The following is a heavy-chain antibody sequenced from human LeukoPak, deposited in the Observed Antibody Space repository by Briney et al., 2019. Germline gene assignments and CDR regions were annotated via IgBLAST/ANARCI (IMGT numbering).Heavy chain of an antibody. CDR2: ISSSSSYI. J-gene: IGHJ4*02. V-gene: IGHV3-21*04. Sequence: GGSLRLSCAASGFTFSSYSMNWVRQAPGKGLEWVSSISSSSSYIYYADSVKGRFTISRDNAKNSLYLQMNSLRAEDTAVYYCAKIFEGGDYVWGSYRHFDYWGQGTLVTVSS. D-gene: IGHD3-16*02. CDR1: GFTFSSYS. CDR3: AKIFEGGDYVWGSYRHFDY.